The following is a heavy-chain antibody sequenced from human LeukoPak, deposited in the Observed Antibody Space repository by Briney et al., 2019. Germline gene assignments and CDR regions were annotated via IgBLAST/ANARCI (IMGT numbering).Heavy chain of an antibody. Sequence: ASVKISCKVSGYTLTDYYMHRVQKAPGKGLEWMGVVDPKDGETKYAEKFQGRVIMTADTSTDTAYMELSSLRSEDTAVYYCATLGNSGYGVDYWGQGTLVTVSS. V-gene: IGHV1-69-2*01. CDR2: VDPKDGET. D-gene: IGHD5-12*01. CDR1: GYTLTDYY. J-gene: IGHJ4*02. CDR3: ATLGNSGYGVDY.